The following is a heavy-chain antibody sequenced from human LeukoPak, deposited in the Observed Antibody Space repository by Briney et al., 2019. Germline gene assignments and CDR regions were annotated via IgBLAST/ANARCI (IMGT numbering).Heavy chain of an antibody. CDR3: ARDYSSGWFGKGAY. D-gene: IGHD6-19*01. V-gene: IGHV3-21*06. CDR1: GFTFRSYT. CDR2: IDGDGTLK. Sequence: GGSLRLSCSGSGFTFRSYTMTWVRQAPGKGLEWVSSIDGDGTLKYYADSLKGRFTIPRDSANNSVYLQMNSLTADDSGLYFCARDYSSGWFGKGAYWGQGTRVLVSS. J-gene: IGHJ4*02.